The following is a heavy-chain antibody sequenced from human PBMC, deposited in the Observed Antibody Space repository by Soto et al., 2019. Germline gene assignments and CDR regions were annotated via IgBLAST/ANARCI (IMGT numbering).Heavy chain of an antibody. CDR2: ISGSGGST. J-gene: IGHJ6*02. Sequence: EVQLLESGGGLVQPGGSLTLYCAASGFTFSSYAMSWVRQAPGKGLAWVSAISGSGGSTYYADSVKGRFTISRDNSKNTLYLQMNSLRAEDTAVYYCANRRGAKYCSSTSCYRDYYYYGMDVWGQGTTVTVSS. V-gene: IGHV3-23*01. CDR1: GFTFSSYA. CDR3: ANRRGAKYCSSTSCYRDYYYYGMDV. D-gene: IGHD2-2*02.